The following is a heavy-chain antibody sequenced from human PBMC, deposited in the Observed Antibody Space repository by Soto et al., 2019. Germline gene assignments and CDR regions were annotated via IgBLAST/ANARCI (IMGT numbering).Heavy chain of an antibody. Sequence: SETLSLTCTVSGGSISSSSYYWGWIRQPPGKGLEWIGSIYYSGSTYYNPSLKSRVTISVDTSKNQFSLKLSSVTAADTAVYYCARQIAAAGRFDPWGRGILVTVSS. CDR1: GGSISSSSYY. J-gene: IGHJ5*02. V-gene: IGHV4-39*01. CDR3: ARQIAAAGRFDP. CDR2: IYYSGST. D-gene: IGHD6-13*01.